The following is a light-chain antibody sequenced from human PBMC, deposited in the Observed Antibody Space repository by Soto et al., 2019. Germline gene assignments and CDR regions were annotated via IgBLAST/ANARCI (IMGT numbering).Light chain of an antibody. V-gene: IGKV3-20*01. CDR3: QHYGSSPWT. CDR1: QSVSGSY. J-gene: IGKJ1*01. CDR2: ATS. Sequence: EIVLTQSPGTLSLSPGERATLSCRVSQSVSGSYLAWYQQKPGQAPRLLIYATSRRATGIPDRFSGSASETDLTLTIGRLEPEDFAVYYCQHYGSSPWTFGQGTTVEIK.